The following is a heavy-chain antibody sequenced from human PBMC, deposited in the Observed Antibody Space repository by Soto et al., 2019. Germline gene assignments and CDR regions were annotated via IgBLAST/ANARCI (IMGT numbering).Heavy chain of an antibody. D-gene: IGHD2-2*03. CDR1: GFTFSSYG. V-gene: IGHV3-30*18. CDR2: ISYDGSNK. J-gene: IGHJ5*02. CDR3: AKDLDGYCSSTSCYSPWFDP. Sequence: VGSLRLSCAASGFTFSSYGMHWVRQAPGKGLEWVAVISYDGSNKYYADSVKGRFTISRDNSKNTLYLQMNSLRAEDTAVYYCAKDLDGYCSSTSCYSPWFDPWGQGTLVTVSS.